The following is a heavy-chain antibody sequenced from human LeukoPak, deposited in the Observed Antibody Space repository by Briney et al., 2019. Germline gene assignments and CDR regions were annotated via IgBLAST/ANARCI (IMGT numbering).Heavy chain of an antibody. Sequence: PGGSLRLSCAASGFTFNIFAINWVRQAPGKGLEYVSAISSNGGSTYYANSVKGRFTISRDNSKNTLYLQMGSLRAEDMAVYYCARDRESYYDILTGQIGTAYFDYWGQGTLVTVSS. CDR1: GFTFNIFA. CDR3: ARDRESYYDILTGQIGTAYFDY. D-gene: IGHD3-9*01. V-gene: IGHV3-64*01. J-gene: IGHJ4*02. CDR2: ISSNGGST.